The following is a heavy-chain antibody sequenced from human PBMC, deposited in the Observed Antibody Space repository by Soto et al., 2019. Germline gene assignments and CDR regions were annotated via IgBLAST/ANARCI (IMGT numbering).Heavy chain of an antibody. D-gene: IGHD3-10*01. CDR3: SRAYGAGSYFSDY. CDR1: GFTVSSNY. Sequence: EVLVMESGGGLIQPGGSLTLSCAASGFTVSSNYMVWVRQAPGKGLEWVSVTYRDGNTLYADSVKGRFTISRDDTKNTLFLQMDSLRAEDTAMYYCSRAYGAGSYFSDYWGQGTLVTVSS. V-gene: IGHV3-53*01. CDR2: TYRDGNT. J-gene: IGHJ4*02.